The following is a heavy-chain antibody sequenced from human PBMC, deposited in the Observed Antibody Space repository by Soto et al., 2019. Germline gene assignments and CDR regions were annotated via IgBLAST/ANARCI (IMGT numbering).Heavy chain of an antibody. V-gene: IGHV1-8*01. CDR3: AKVSRKGSAIDFDY. D-gene: IGHD3-10*01. CDR2: VNPNNGDT. Sequence: QVQLVQSGAELKKPGASVKVSCKASGYTFSNYDMNWVRQSTVQGPEWIGWVNPNNGDTGYAQKFQGRVTLTTDISPTTAYMELTSLRSEDTAIYYCAKVSRKGSAIDFDYWGQGTLITVSS. J-gene: IGHJ4*02. CDR1: GYTFSNYD.